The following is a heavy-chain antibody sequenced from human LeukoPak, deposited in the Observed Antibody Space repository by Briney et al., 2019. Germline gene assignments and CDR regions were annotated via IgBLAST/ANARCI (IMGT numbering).Heavy chain of an antibody. V-gene: IGHV4-4*07. CDR2: IYTSGGT. Sequence: SETLSLTCTVSGGSISSYYWSWIRQPAGKGLEWIGRIYTSGGTNYNPSLKSRVTMSVDTSKSQFSLKLSSVTAADTAVYYCARGEYYYDSSGYSPFDYWGQGTLVTVSS. CDR3: ARGEYYYDSSGYSPFDY. J-gene: IGHJ4*02. D-gene: IGHD3-22*01. CDR1: GGSISSYY.